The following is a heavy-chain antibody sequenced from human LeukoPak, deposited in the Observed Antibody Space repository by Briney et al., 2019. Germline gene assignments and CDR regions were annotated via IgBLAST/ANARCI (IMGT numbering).Heavy chain of an antibody. CDR3: ARGAVDSYGDYVGLGY. CDR2: IYHSGST. Sequence: SETLSLTCAVSGGSISSSNWWSWVRQPPGKGLEWIGEIYHSGSTNYNPSLKSRVTISVDKSKNQFPLKLSSVTAADTAVYYCARGAVDSYGDYVGLGYWGQGTLVTVSS. V-gene: IGHV4-4*02. J-gene: IGHJ4*02. D-gene: IGHD4-17*01. CDR1: GGSISSSNW.